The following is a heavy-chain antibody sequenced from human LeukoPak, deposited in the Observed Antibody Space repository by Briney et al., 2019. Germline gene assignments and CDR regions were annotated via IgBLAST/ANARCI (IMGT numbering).Heavy chain of an antibody. CDR3: ARGLSLYYYALDV. D-gene: IGHD3-16*01. CDR1: GGSISSGGYY. Sequence: SETRSLTCTVSGGSISSGGYYWSWIRQHPGKGLEWIGYIYYSGSTYYNPSLKSRVSISVDTSKIQFSLKLSSVTAADTAVYYCARGLSLYYYALDVWGQGTTVTVSS. J-gene: IGHJ6*02. CDR2: IYYSGST. V-gene: IGHV4-31*03.